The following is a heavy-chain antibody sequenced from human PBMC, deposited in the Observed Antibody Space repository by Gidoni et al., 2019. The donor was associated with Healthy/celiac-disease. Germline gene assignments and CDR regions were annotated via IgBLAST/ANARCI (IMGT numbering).Heavy chain of an antibody. CDR3: ARSVAGTSLDY. CDR1: GGSISSYY. CDR2: IYYSGST. D-gene: IGHD6-19*01. Sequence: QVQLQESGPGLVKPSETLSLTCTVSGGSISSYYWRWIRQPPGKGLEWIGYIYYSGSTNYNPSLKSRVTISVDTSKNQFSLKLSSVTAADTAVYYCARSVAGTSLDYWGQGTLVTVSS. V-gene: IGHV4-59*01. J-gene: IGHJ4*02.